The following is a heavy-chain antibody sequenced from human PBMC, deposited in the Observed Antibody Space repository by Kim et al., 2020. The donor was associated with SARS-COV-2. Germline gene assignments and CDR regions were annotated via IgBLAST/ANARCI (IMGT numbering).Heavy chain of an antibody. CDR2: ISGGGGST. V-gene: IGHV3-23*01. J-gene: IGHJ6*02. Sequence: GGSLRLSCAASGFSFGSYAMSWVRQAPGKGLEWVSAISGGGGSTHYADSVKGRFTIARDNSKNTLYLQMDILRADDTAVYFCAKDKAAGTVSYFYGMDVWGHGTTVTVSS. D-gene: IGHD6-13*01. CDR1: GFSFGSYA. CDR3: AKDKAAGTVSYFYGMDV.